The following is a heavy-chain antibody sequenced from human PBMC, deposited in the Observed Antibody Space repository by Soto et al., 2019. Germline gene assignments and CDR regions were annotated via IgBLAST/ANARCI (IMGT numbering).Heavy chain of an antibody. J-gene: IGHJ4*02. CDR3: ARRADYCSGTSCYTRIDY. V-gene: IGHV5-51*01. Sequence: GDSLKISCKASGYIVTDYWIGWVRQMPGKGLEWMGIIYAGDSDTRYSPSFRGQVTISADKSINTAYLQWSSLKASDTAMYYCARRADYCSGTSCYTRIDYWGRGTLVTVSS. CDR1: GYIVTDYW. CDR2: IYAGDSDT. D-gene: IGHD2-2*02.